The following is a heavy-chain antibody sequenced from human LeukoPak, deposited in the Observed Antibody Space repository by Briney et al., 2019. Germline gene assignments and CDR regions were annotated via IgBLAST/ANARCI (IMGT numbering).Heavy chain of an antibody. CDR3: VKDYYGAGSRSSCDY. V-gene: IGHV3-23*01. D-gene: IGHD3-10*01. Sequence: GGSLRLSCAASGFTFSSYGMRWVRQAPGKGLEWVSAISGSGSSTYYADSVKGRFTISRDNSKNTLYLQMNSLRAEGTAVYYCVKDYYGAGSRSSCDYWGERTRVTVSS. CDR1: GFTFSSYG. CDR2: ISGSGSST. J-gene: IGHJ4*02.